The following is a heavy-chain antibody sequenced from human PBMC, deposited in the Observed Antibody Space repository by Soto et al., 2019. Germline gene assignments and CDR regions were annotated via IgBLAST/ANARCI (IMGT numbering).Heavy chain of an antibody. D-gene: IGHD3-16*02. V-gene: IGHV3-20*01. CDR1: GFTFDDYG. J-gene: IGHJ3*02. Sequence: GGFLRLSCAASGFTFDDYGMSWVRQAPGKGLEWVSGINWNGGSTGYADSVKGRFTISRDNAKNSLYLQMNSLRAEDTALYHCARDSYDYIWGSYRYDAFDIWGQGTMVTVSS. CDR3: ARDSYDYIWGSYRYDAFDI. CDR2: INWNGGST.